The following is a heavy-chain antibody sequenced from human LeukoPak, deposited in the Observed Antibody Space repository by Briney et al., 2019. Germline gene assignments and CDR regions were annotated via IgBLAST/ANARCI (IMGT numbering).Heavy chain of an antibody. D-gene: IGHD3-9*01. Sequence: PSETLSLTCTVSGGSISSGSYYWSWIRQPAGKGLEWIGRIYTSGSTNYNPSLKSRVTMSVDTSKNQFSLKLSSVTAADTAVYYCAREDILTGAGYYMDVWGKGTTVTVSS. CDR1: GGSISSGSYY. CDR3: AREDILTGAGYYMDV. V-gene: IGHV4-61*02. CDR2: IYTSGST. J-gene: IGHJ6*03.